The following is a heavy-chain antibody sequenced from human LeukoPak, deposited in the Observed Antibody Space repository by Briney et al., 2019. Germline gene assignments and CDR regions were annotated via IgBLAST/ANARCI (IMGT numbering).Heavy chain of an antibody. Sequence: PGGSLRLSCAASGFTFSSYWMSWVRQAPGKGLEWVANIKQDGSEKYYVSTVKGRITISRDNTKNALYLQMNSLRAEDPGVYYCASGRIVVVMWGQGPVVTVSS. D-gene: IGHD3-22*01. CDR1: GFTFSSYW. J-gene: IGHJ4*02. CDR2: IKQDGSEK. V-gene: IGHV3-7*01. CDR3: ASGRIVVVM.